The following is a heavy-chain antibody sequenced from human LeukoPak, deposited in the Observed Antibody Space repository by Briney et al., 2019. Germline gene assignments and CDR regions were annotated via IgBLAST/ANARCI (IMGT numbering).Heavy chain of an antibody. CDR1: GYSISNGYY. Sequence: TSETLSLTCTVSGYSISNGYYWSWIRQPPGKGLEWIGEINHSGSTNYNPSLKSRVTISVDTSKNQFSLKLSSVTAADTAVYYCARGDYYGSGSPPDYWGQGTLVTVSS. J-gene: IGHJ4*02. CDR2: INHSGST. CDR3: ARGDYYGSGSPPDY. D-gene: IGHD3-10*01. V-gene: IGHV4-34*01.